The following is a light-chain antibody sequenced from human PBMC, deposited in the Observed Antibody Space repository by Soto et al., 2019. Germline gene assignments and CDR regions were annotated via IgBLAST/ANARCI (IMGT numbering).Light chain of an antibody. CDR3: SSYTSSSTVV. Sequence: QSVLTQPASVSGSPGQSITISCTGTSSDVGGYNYVSWYQQYPGKAPKLMIYEVSNRPSGVSNRFSGSKSGNTASLTISGLQAEDEGDYYCSSYTSSSTVVFGGGTKLTVL. CDR2: EVS. J-gene: IGLJ2*01. V-gene: IGLV2-14*01. CDR1: SSDVGGYNY.